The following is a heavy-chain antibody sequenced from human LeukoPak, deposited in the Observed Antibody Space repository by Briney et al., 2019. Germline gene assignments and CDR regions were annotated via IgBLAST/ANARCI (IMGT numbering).Heavy chain of an antibody. J-gene: IGHJ4*02. D-gene: IGHD4-17*01. CDR2: INHSGST. Sequence: SETLSLTCTVSGGSISSGGYYWSWIRQPPGKGLEWIGEINHSGSTNYNPSLKSRVTISVDTSKNQFSLKLSSVTAADTAVYYCARGKTPAVIDYWGQGTLVTVSS. CDR3: ARGKTPAVIDY. V-gene: IGHV4-39*07. CDR1: GGSISSGGYY.